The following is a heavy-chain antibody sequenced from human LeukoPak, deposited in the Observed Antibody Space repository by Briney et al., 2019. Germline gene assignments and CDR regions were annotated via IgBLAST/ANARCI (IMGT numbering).Heavy chain of an antibody. CDR1: GFTVSSNY. CDR2: IYSGGST. Sequence: GGSLRLSCAASGFTVSSNYMSWVRQAPGKGLERVSVIYSGGSTYYADSVKGRFTISRDNSKNTLYLQMNGLRAEDTAVYYCARDSGYYDSSGYYYVVDYWGQGTLVTVSS. J-gene: IGHJ4*02. D-gene: IGHD3-22*01. V-gene: IGHV3-66*02. CDR3: ARDSGYYDSSGYYYVVDY.